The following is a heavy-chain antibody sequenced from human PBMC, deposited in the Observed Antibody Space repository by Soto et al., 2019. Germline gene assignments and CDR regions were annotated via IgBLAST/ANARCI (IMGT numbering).Heavy chain of an antibody. J-gene: IGHJ6*02. D-gene: IGHD3-3*01. Sequence: GGSLRLSCAASGFTFSNAWMSWVRHAPGKGLEWVGRIKSKTDGGTTDYAAPVKGRFTISRDDSKNTLYLQMNSLKTEDTAVYYCTTSSRPFYYDFWSGYFPGWGQGTTVTVS. CDR2: IKSKTDGGTT. CDR1: GFTFSNAW. V-gene: IGHV3-15*01. CDR3: TTSSRPFYYDFWSGYFPG.